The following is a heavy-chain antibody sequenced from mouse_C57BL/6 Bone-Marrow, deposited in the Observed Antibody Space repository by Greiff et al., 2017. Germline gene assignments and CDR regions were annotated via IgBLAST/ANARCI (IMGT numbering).Heavy chain of an antibody. CDR2: IWWDDDT. CDR1: GFSLSTFGMG. D-gene: IGHD1-1*01. CDR3: ARGTYYYDSSRFDY. Sequence: VKLVESGPGILQPSQTLSLTCSFSGFSLSTFGMGVGWIRQPSGKGLEWLAHIWWDDDTYYKPALKSRLTVSKDTSKNQVCLKIANVDTADTATYDCARGTYYYDSSRFDYWGQGTTLTVSS. J-gene: IGHJ2*01. V-gene: IGHV8-8*01.